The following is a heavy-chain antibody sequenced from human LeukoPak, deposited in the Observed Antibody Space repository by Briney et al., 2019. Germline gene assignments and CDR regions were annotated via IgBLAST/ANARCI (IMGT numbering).Heavy chain of an antibody. CDR1: GYTLTELS. V-gene: IGHV1-18*01. J-gene: IGHJ4*02. D-gene: IGHD3-9*01. CDR2: ISAYNGNT. Sequence: GASVKVSCKVSGYTLTELSMHWVRQAPGQGLEWMGWISAYNGNTNYAQKLQGRVTMTTDTSTSTAYMELRSLRSDDTAVYYCARRDHYDILTDDYWGQGTLVTVSS. CDR3: ARRDHYDILTDDY.